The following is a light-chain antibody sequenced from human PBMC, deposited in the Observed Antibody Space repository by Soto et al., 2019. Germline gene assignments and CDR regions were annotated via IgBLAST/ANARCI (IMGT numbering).Light chain of an antibody. CDR2: EVN. J-gene: IGLJ1*01. V-gene: IGLV2-8*01. CDR3: SSYVGSSNV. CDR1: SSDVGGYNY. Sequence: QSVLTQPPSASGSPGQSVAISCTGTSSDVGGYNYVSWYQQHPGKAPKLMIYEVNKRPSGVPDRFSGSKSGNTAFLTVSGLQAEDEADYYCSSYVGSSNVFGTGTKLTVL.